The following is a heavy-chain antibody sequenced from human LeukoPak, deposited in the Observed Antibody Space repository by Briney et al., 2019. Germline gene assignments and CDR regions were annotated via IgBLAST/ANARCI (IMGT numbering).Heavy chain of an antibody. CDR1: GDSISYFY. CDR3: AREFIVVVPAASRLYYYYMDV. V-gene: IGHV4-59*12. CDR2: IYHSGST. J-gene: IGHJ6*03. Sequence: SETLSLTCSVSGDSISYFYWSWIRQAAGKGLEWIGEIYHSGSTNYNPSLKSRVTISVDTSKNQFSLKLSSVTAADTAVYYCAREFIVVVPAASRLYYYYMDVWGKGTTVTISS. D-gene: IGHD2-2*01.